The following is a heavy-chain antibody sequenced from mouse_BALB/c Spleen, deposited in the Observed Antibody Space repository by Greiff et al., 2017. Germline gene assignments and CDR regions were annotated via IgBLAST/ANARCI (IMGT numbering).Heavy chain of an antibody. CDR1: GFSLTSYG. V-gene: IGHV2-9*02. Sequence: VQGVESGPGLVAPSQSLSITCTVSGFSLTSYGVHWVRQPPGKGLEWLGVIWAGGSTNYNSALMSRLSISKDNSKSQVFLKMNSLQTDDTAMYYCARDILNWVDYWGQGTTLTVSS. CDR3: ARDILNWVDY. J-gene: IGHJ2*01. D-gene: IGHD4-1*01. CDR2: IWAGGST.